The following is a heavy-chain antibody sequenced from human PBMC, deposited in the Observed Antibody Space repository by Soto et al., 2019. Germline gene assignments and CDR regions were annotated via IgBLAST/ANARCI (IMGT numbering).Heavy chain of an antibody. J-gene: IGHJ4*02. CDR2: TSGSGGST. D-gene: IGHD2-2*01. CDR3: AKGVSQPKEYYFDD. V-gene: IGHV3-23*01. CDR1: GFTFTNYA. Sequence: GGSLRVSCAASGFTFTNYAMGWIRQAPGKGLEWVSGTSGSGGSTYYADSVKGRFTISRDNSKSTLYLQMNSLRAEDTAVYYCAKGVSQPKEYYFDDWGQGTLVTVSS.